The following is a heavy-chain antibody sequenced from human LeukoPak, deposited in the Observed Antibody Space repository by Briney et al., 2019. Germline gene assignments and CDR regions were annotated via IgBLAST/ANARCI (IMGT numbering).Heavy chain of an antibody. Sequence: GASVTVSCKASGYTFTGYYMHWVRQAPGQGLEWMGWINPNSGGTNYAQKFQGRVTMTRDTSISTAYMELSRLRSDDTAVYYCARADVIGYCSSTSGYSSDYWGQGTLVRVSS. CDR3: ARADVIGYCSSTSGYSSDY. CDR2: INPNSGGT. J-gene: IGHJ4*02. D-gene: IGHD2-2*03. CDR1: GYTFTGYY. V-gene: IGHV1-2*02.